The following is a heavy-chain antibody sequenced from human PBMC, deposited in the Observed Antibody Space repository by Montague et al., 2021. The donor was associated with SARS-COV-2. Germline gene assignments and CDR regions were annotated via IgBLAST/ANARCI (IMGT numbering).Heavy chain of an antibody. CDR3: ARDTGSTGYDY. J-gene: IGHJ4*02. CDR2: ISGYNEKT. V-gene: IGHV1-18*04. Sequence: SVKVSCKASGYPFNSHGFAWVRQAPGQGLEWMGWISGYNEKTNYAQNFQGRFTMTKDMSTNTVYMELRSLTSDDTAVYFCARDTGSTGYDYWGQGTLVTVSS. CDR1: GYPFNSHG. D-gene: IGHD3-22*01.